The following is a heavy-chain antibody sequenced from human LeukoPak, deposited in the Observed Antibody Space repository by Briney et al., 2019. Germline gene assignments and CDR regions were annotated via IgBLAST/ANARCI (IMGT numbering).Heavy chain of an antibody. V-gene: IGHV3-21*01. Sequence: GGSLRLSCAASGFTFSSYSMNWVRQAPGKGLEWVSSISSSSSYIYYADSVKGRFTISRDNAKNSLYLQMNSLRAEDTAVYYCARHRAYYGSGSYSPHRHYFDYWGQGTLVTVSS. CDR3: ARHRAYYGSGSYSPHRHYFDY. CDR1: GFTFSSYS. J-gene: IGHJ4*02. D-gene: IGHD3-10*01. CDR2: ISSSSSYI.